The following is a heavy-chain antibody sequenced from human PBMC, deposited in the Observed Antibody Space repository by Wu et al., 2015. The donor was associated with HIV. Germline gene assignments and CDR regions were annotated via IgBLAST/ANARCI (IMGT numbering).Heavy chain of an antibody. CDR3: ARGIGYSGSYYFAEYFQH. J-gene: IGHJ1*01. CDR1: GGTFNNYA. V-gene: IGHV1-69*12. CDR2: TIPVFGTA. D-gene: IGHD1-26*01. Sequence: QVQLVQSGAEVKKPGSSVKVSCKASGGTFNNYAVSWVRQAPGQGLEWMAGTIPVFGTANYAQKFQGRVAITADESTDTAYMELSSLRSEDTAVYYCARGIGYSGSYYFAEYFQHWGQGTLVTVSS.